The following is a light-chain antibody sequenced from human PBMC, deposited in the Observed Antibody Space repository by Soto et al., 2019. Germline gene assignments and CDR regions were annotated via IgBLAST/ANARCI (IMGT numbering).Light chain of an antibody. CDR2: AAS. Sequence: DIQMTQSPSSLSSSVGERVTITCRASQSISSYLNWYQQKPGKAPKLLINAASSLQSGVPARFSGSGSGTDFTLTISSLQPEDFATYYGQQSDSTPRAFGQGTKVEIK. J-gene: IGKJ1*01. V-gene: IGKV1-39*01. CDR3: QQSDSTPRA. CDR1: QSISSY.